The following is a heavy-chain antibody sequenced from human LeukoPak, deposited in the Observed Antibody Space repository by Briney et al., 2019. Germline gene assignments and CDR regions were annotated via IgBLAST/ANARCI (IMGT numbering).Heavy chain of an antibody. V-gene: IGHV4-59*01. D-gene: IGHD3-22*01. CDR2: IYYSGST. J-gene: IGHJ3*02. CDR1: GGSISSYY. CDR3: ARDYSSGYYDAFDI. Sequence: SETLSLTCTVSGGSISSYYWSWIRQPPGKGLEWIGYIYYSGSTNYNPSLKSRVTMSVDTSKNQFSLKLSSVTAADTAVYYCARDYSSGYYDAFDIWGQGTMVTVSS.